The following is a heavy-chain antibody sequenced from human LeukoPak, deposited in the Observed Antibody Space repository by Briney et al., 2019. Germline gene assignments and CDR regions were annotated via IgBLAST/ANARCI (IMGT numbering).Heavy chain of an antibody. CDR1: GGSISSYY. J-gene: IGHJ5*02. D-gene: IGHD3-3*01. V-gene: IGHV4-4*07. CDR3: ARAGYDFWSGYYSNWFDP. CDR2: IYTSGST. Sequence: SETLSLTCTVSGGSISSYYWSWIRQPAGKGLEWIGRIYTSGSTNYNPSLKSRVTMSVDTSKNQFSLKLSSVTAADTAVYYCARAGYDFWSGYYSNWFDPRGQGTLVTVSS.